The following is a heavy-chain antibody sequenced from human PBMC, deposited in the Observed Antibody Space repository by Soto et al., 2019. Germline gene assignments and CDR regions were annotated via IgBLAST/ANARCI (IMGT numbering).Heavy chain of an antibody. CDR1: GYTFTSYG. CDR2: ISAYNGNT. V-gene: IGHV1-18*01. J-gene: IGHJ4*02. CDR3: AGVFYNDSSCYGDY. D-gene: IGHD3-22*01. Sequence: ASVKVSCKASGYTFTSYGISWVRQAPGQGLEWMGWISAYNGNTNYAQKLQGRVTMTTDTSTSTAYMELESLGSDDSAVYDCAGVFYNDSSCYGDYWGQGTLVTVSS.